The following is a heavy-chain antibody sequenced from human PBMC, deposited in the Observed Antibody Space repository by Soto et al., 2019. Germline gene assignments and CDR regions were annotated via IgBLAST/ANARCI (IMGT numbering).Heavy chain of an antibody. Sequence: PGGSLSLSCAASGFTSWDYDMSWIRQAPGKGLEWVSYISRSGNTMYYGDYVKGRFTISRDNAENSVFLEMISLRAEDTAVYYCVREGRSSTSCNTGCAFDIWGQGTMVTVS. CDR3: VREGRSSTSCNTGCAFDI. CDR1: GFTSWDYD. D-gene: IGHD2-2*02. J-gene: IGHJ3*02. CDR2: ISRSGNTM. V-gene: IGHV3-11*01.